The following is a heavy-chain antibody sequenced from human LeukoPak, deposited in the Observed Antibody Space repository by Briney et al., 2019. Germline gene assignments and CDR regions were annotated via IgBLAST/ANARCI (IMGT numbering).Heavy chain of an antibody. Sequence: SETLYLTCNVSGGSITSYYWSWIRQPPGRGLEWIGYIYYIGRTTYNPSLKRRVTISADTSNNQYSRRLTSVTAADTAVYYGARGSYYLDYRGEGALGTVSS. J-gene: IGHJ4*02. CDR1: GGSITSYY. CDR3: ARGSYYLDY. D-gene: IGHD1-26*01. V-gene: IGHV4-59*01. CDR2: IYYIGRT.